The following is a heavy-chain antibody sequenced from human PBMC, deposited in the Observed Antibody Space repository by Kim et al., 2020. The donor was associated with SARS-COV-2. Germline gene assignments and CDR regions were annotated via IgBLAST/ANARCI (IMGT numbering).Heavy chain of an antibody. CDR3: ASQNTMIVETRVY. CDR1: GYSISSGYY. J-gene: IGHJ4*02. V-gene: IGHV4-38-2*02. CDR2: IYHSGST. D-gene: IGHD3-22*01. Sequence: SETLSLTCTVSGYSISSGYYWGWIRQPPGKGLEWIGSIYHSGSTYYNPSLKSRVTISVDTSKNQFSLKLSSVTAADTAVYYCASQNTMIVETRVYWGQGTLVTVSS.